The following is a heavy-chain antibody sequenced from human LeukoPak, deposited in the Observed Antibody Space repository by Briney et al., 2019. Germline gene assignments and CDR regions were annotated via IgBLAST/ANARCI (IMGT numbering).Heavy chain of an antibody. J-gene: IGHJ6*02. V-gene: IGHV3-9*01. Sequence: PGGSLRLSCAASGFTFDDYAMHWVRQAPGKGLEWVSGISWNSGSIGYADSVKGRFTISRDNAKNSLYLQMNSLRAEDTALYYCAKAKGGIGDGYYGMDVWGQGTTVTVSS. D-gene: IGHD3-16*01. CDR1: GFTFDDYA. CDR3: AKAKGGIGDGYYGMDV. CDR2: ISWNSGSI.